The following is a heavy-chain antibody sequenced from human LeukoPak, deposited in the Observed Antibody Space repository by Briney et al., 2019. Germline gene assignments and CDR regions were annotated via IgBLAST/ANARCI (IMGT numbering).Heavy chain of an antibody. D-gene: IGHD4-17*01. CDR1: GGSIRSYY. J-gene: IGHJ4*02. V-gene: IGHV4-4*07. Sequence: PSETLSLTCYVSGGSIRSYYWNWIRQPAGKGLEWIGRIYSSGNNNYNPSLKSRVTMSVDTSKNQFSLKLSSVTAADTAVYYCARETNHGDFFFDYWGQGTLVTVSS. CDR3: ARETNHGDFFFDY. CDR2: IYSSGNN.